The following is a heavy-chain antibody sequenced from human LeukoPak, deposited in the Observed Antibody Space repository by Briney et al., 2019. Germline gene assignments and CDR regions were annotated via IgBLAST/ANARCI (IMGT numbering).Heavy chain of an antibody. D-gene: IGHD6-19*01. J-gene: IGHJ3*02. Sequence: PGGSLRLSCAASGFTFSDYYMSWIRQAPGKGLEWVSYISSSATTIYYADSVKGRFSISRDNAKNSLYLQMNSLRVEDTAVHYCARSDSSDLVMGAFDIWGQGTMVTVSS. CDR1: GFTFSDYY. CDR2: ISSSATTI. CDR3: ARSDSSDLVMGAFDI. V-gene: IGHV3-11*01.